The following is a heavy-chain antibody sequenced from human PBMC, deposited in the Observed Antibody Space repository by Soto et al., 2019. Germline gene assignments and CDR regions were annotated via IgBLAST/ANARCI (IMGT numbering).Heavy chain of an antibody. CDR2: ISGSGGST. CDR3: ARTLHNWNSLPEY. Sequence: QLLESGGGLVQPGESLSLSCAASGFSFSSYGMSWVRQAAGKGLEWVSVISGSGGSTYYADSVRGRFTISRDNSKNTLYLQMNSLRAEDTAVYYCARTLHNWNSLPEYWGRGTLVTVSS. CDR1: GFSFSSYG. V-gene: IGHV3-23*01. D-gene: IGHD1-7*01. J-gene: IGHJ4*02.